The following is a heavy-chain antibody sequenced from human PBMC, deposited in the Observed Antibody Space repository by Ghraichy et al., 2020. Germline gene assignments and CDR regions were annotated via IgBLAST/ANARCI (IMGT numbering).Heavy chain of an antibody. Sequence: ASVKVSCKASGYTFTSYDINWVRQATGQGLEWMGWMNPNSGNTGYAQKFQGRVTMTRNTSISTAYMELSSLRSEDTAVYYCARGGVRSFDFWSGYSWGPYYFDYWGQGTLVTVSS. CDR3: ARGGVRSFDFWSGYSWGPYYFDY. D-gene: IGHD3-3*01. CDR1: GYTFTSYD. V-gene: IGHV1-8*02. J-gene: IGHJ4*02. CDR2: MNPNSGNT.